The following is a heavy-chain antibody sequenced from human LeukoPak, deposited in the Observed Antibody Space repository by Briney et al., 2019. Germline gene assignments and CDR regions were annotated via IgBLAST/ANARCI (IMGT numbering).Heavy chain of an antibody. CDR1: GGSISSGGYY. D-gene: IGHD6-19*01. J-gene: IGHJ3*01. Sequence: SETLPLTCTVSGGSISSGGYYWSWIRQHPGKGLEWIGYIYYSGSTNNNPSLKSRVTISVDTSKNQFSLKLASVTAADTAVYYCTGTLIAVVNSGACDFWGQGTMVTVSS. V-gene: IGHV4-61*08. CDR2: IYYSGST. CDR3: TGTLIAVVNSGACDF.